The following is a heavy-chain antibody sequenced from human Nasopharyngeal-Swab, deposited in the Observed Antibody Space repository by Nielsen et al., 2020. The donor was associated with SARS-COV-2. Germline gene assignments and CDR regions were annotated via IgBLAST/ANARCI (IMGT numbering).Heavy chain of an antibody. CDR1: GCTFSSYG. J-gene: IGHJ6*02. Sequence: GESLKISCAASGCTFSSYGMHWVRQAPGKGLEWVAVISYDGSNKYYADSVKGRFTISRDNSKNTLYLQMNSLRAEDTAVYYCANLESSGSGSYYQSMDVWGQGTTVTVSS. CDR3: ANLESSGSGSYYQSMDV. D-gene: IGHD3-10*01. V-gene: IGHV3-30*18. CDR2: ISYDGSNK.